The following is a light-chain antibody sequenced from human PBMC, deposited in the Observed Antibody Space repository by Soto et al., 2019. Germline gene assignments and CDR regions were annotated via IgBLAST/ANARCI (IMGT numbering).Light chain of an antibody. CDR2: DDN. Sequence: NFMLTQPHSVSESPGKAVIISCTRSSGSIANNFVQWYQQRPGSAPATIIYDDNKRPSGVPDRFSGSIDSSSNSASLTISVLKTDDEADYYCQSYDSTNHLVFGGGTQLTVL. J-gene: IGLJ2*01. CDR3: QSYDSTNHLV. V-gene: IGLV6-57*04. CDR1: SGSIANNF.